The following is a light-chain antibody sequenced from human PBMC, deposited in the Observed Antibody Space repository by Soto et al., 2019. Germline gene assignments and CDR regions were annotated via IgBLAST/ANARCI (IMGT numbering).Light chain of an antibody. CDR1: NRDVGGFGL. CDR3: WAYAGGSILFV. V-gene: IGLV2-23*02. Sequence: QSVLTQPASVSGSPGQSIPIPCNGTNRDVGGFGLVSWYQQYPGKAPKILIYDVTRRPSGVSPRFAGYKSGNAASLTISELQAEDDADYFCWAYAGGSILFVFGAGTKVTVL. J-gene: IGLJ1*01. CDR2: DVT.